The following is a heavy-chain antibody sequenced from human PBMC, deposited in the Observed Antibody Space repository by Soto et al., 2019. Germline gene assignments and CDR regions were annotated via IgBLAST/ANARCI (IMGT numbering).Heavy chain of an antibody. CDR3: ARESEDLTSNFDY. Sequence: GGSLRLSCAASGFTFTRYSMNWVRQAPGKGLEWVSSISSTTNYIYYGDSMKGRFTISRDNAKNSLYLKMNSLRAEDTAVYYCARESEDLTSNFDYWGQGTLVTVSS. V-gene: IGHV3-21*06. CDR2: ISSTTNYI. J-gene: IGHJ4*02. CDR1: GFTFTRYS.